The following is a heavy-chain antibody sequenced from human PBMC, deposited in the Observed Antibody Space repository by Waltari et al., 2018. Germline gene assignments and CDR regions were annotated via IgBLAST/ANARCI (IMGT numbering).Heavy chain of an antibody. CDR1: GGSFSGYY. J-gene: IGHJ4*02. D-gene: IGHD2-2*01. CDR3: ARGVRCSSTSCYAYFDY. V-gene: IGHV4-34*01. CDR2: INHSGST. Sequence: QVQLQQWGAGLLKPSETLSLTCAVYGGSFSGYYWSWIRQPPGKGLEWIGEINHSGSTNYNPSLKSRVTISVDTSKNQFSLKLSSVTAADTAVYYCARGVRCSSTSCYAYFDYWGQGTLVTVSS.